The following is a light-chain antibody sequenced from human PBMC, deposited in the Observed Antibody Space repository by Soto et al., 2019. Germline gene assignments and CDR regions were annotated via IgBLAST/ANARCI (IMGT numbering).Light chain of an antibody. CDR1: QSVRSSS. CDR2: GAS. J-gene: IGKJ4*01. CDR3: QQYGSSFT. Sequence: EIVLTQSPGTLSLSPGERATLSCRASQSVRSSSLAWYQQKPGQGPRLLIYGASTRATGIPDRFSDSGSGTDFTLTISRLEPEDVAVYYCQQYGSSFTFGAGTKVDMK. V-gene: IGKV3-20*01.